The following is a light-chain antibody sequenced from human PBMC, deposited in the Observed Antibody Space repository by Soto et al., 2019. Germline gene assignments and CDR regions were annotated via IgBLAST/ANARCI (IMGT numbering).Light chain of an antibody. V-gene: IGLV2-14*01. CDR1: SSDVGGYNY. CDR2: DVS. J-gene: IGLJ1*01. CDR3: SSYTSSSTLCV. Sequence: QSVLTQPASVSGSPGQSITISCTGTSSDVGGYNYVSWYQQHPGKAPKLMIYDVSNRPSGVSNRFSGSKSVNTASLTISGLQAEDEADYYCSSYTSSSTLCVFGTGTKLTVL.